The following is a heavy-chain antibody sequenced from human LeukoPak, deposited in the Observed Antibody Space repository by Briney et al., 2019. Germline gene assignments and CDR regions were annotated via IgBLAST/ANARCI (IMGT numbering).Heavy chain of an antibody. CDR3: ARVSPYYYDSSALDY. D-gene: IGHD3-22*01. V-gene: IGHV4-59*12. J-gene: IGHJ4*02. Sequence: SETLSLTCTVYGGSISSYYWSLIRQPPGKGLEWIGYIYYSGSTNYNPSLKSRVTISVDRPKNQFSLKLSSVTAADTAVYYCARVSPYYYDSSALDYWGQGTLVTVSS. CDR2: IYYSGST. CDR1: GGSISSYY.